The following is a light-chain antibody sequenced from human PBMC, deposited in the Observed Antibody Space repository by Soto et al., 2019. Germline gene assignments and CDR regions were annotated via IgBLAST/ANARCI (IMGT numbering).Light chain of an antibody. Sequence: EIVLTQSPGTLSLSPGERATLSCRASQSVSSSYLAWYQQKPGQAPRLLIYGASSRATGIPDRLSGSGSGTDFTLTINRLEPEDFAVYYCEQYDKSITFGGGTKVEIK. CDR1: QSVSSSY. CDR2: GAS. CDR3: EQYDKSIT. J-gene: IGKJ4*01. V-gene: IGKV3-20*01.